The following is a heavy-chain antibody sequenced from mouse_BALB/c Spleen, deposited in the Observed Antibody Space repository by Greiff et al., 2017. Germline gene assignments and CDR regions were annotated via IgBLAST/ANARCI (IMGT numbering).Heavy chain of an antibody. Sequence: DVLLVESGGGLVKPGGSLKLSCAASGFTFSSYAMSWVRQSPEKRLEWVAEISSGGSYTYYPDTVTGRFTISRDNAKNTLYLEMSSLRSEDTAMYYCASRYDAMDYWGQGTSVTVSS. V-gene: IGHV5-9-4*01. J-gene: IGHJ4*01. D-gene: IGHD2-14*01. CDR1: GFTFSSYA. CDR2: ISSGGSYT. CDR3: ASRYDAMDY.